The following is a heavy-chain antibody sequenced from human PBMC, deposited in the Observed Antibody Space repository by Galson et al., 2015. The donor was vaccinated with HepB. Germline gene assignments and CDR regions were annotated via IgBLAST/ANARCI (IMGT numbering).Heavy chain of an antibody. Sequence: SVKVSCKASGGTFSSYTISWVRQAPGQGLEWMGRIIPILGIANYAQKFQGRVTITADKSTSTAYMELSSLRSEDTAVYYCARDFLVGQLGTVDTSGFDYWGQGTLVTVSS. CDR1: GGTFSSYT. CDR3: ARDFLVGQLGTVDTSGFDY. CDR2: IIPILGIA. D-gene: IGHD7-27*01. J-gene: IGHJ4*02. V-gene: IGHV1-69*04.